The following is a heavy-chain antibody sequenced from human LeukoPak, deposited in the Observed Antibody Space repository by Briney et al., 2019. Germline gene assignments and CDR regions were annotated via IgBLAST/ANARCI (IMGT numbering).Heavy chain of an antibody. J-gene: IGHJ4*02. CDR1: GFTFSSYA. Sequence: GGSLRLSCAASGFTFSSYAMHWVRQAPGKGLEWVAVISYDGSNRYYADSVKGRFTISRDNSKNTLYLQMNSLRAEDTAVYYCARDTAQWLVRGDIDYWGQGTLVTVSS. D-gene: IGHD6-19*01. CDR2: ISYDGSNR. V-gene: IGHV3-30-3*01. CDR3: ARDTAQWLVRGDIDY.